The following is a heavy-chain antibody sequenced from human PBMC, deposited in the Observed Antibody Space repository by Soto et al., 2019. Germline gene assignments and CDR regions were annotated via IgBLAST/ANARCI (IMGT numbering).Heavy chain of an antibody. CDR2: ISAYNGNT. CDR1: GYTFTSYG. CDR3: AIPDPTYYYDSSGYYPPDAFDI. D-gene: IGHD3-22*01. J-gene: IGHJ3*02. V-gene: IGHV1-18*01. Sequence: ASVKVSCKAPGYTFTSYGISWVRQAPGQGLEWMGWISAYNGNTNYAQKLQGRVTMTTDTSTSTAYMELRRLRSDDTAVYYCAIPDPTYYYDSSGYYPPDAFDIWGQGTMVTVSS.